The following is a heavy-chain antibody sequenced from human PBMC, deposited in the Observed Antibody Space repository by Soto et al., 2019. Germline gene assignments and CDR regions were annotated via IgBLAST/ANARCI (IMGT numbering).Heavy chain of an antibody. J-gene: IGHJ6*03. Sequence: GGSLRLSCAASGFTFSSYAMSWVRQAPGKGLEWVSAISGSGGSTYYADSVKGRFTISRDNSKNTLYLQMNSLRAEDTAVYYCAKAENSDRTDCSGGSCYSRYYYYYMDVWGKGTTVTVSS. CDR3: AKAENSDRTDCSGGSCYSRYYYYYMDV. CDR1: GFTFSSYA. CDR2: ISGSGGST. D-gene: IGHD2-15*01. V-gene: IGHV3-23*01.